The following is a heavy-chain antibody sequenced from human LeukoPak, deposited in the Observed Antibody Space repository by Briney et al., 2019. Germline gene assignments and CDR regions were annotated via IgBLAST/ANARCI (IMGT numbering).Heavy chain of an antibody. J-gene: IGHJ4*02. V-gene: IGHV4-4*07. Sequence: PSETLSLTCTVSGGSISSYYWSWIRQPAGKGLEWIGRIYTSGSTNYNPSLKSRVTMSVDTSKNQFSLKLSSVTAADTAVYYCARVAYYYGSGSYYKGEYYFDYWGQGTLVTVSS. CDR2: IYTSGST. CDR3: ARVAYYYGSGSYYKGEYYFDY. D-gene: IGHD3-10*01. CDR1: GGSISSYY.